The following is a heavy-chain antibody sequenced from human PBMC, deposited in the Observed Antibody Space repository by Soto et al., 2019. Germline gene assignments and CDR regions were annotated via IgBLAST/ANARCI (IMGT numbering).Heavy chain of an antibody. CDR2: INPSGGRT. CDR3: AREPRAYYYDSSGYKILDY. Sequence: QVQLVQSGAEVKKPGASVKVSCKASGYTFTSYYMHWVRQDPGQGLEWMGIINPSGGRTSYAQKFQGRVTMTRDTSASTVYMELSSVRSEDTAVYYCAREPRAYYYDSSGYKILDYWGQGTLVTVSS. CDR1: GYTFTSYY. V-gene: IGHV1-46*01. J-gene: IGHJ4*02. D-gene: IGHD3-22*01.